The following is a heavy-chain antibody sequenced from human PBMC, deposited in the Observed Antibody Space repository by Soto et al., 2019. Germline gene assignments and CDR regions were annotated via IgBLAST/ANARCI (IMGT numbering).Heavy chain of an antibody. J-gene: IGHJ5*02. D-gene: IGHD3-3*01. CDR3: ATGGLFSS. CDR1: GGYFSANY. V-gene: IGHV4-34*01. Sequence: TLSLTCGISGGYFSANYWSWIRQSPGKGLEWLGEINHSGSTEYNPSLKSRVTISADSSKNQFSLTLTSVTAADTAVYYCATGGLFSSWGQGTLVTVSS. CDR2: INHSGST.